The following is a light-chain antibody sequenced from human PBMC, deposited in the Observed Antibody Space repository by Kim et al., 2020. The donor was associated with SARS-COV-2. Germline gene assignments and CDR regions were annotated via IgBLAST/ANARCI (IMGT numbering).Light chain of an antibody. Sequence: QAITFSCTGTSSDVGGYNYVSWYRQHPGKAPKIMIYDVNKRPSGVSNRFSGSKSGNTASLTISGLQAEDEADYYCSSYTSSSTYVFGPGTKVTVL. CDR2: DVN. CDR1: SSDVGGYNY. J-gene: IGLJ1*01. CDR3: SSYTSSSTYV. V-gene: IGLV2-14*04.